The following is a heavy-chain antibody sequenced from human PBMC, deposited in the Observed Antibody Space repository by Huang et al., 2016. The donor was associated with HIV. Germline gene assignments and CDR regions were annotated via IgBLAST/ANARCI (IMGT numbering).Heavy chain of an antibody. CDR2: INHRGIT. CDR1: GGSFSGYY. J-gene: IGHJ2*01. CDR3: ARDVNFYDSTGYHSPYWYFDL. D-gene: IGHD3-9*01. Sequence: QVHLQQWGAGLLKPSETLSLTCAVYGGSFSGYYWTWIRQSPGKGLEWIGDINHRGITNYNPSLSSRVIMTGDASRNQFSLKLRSVTAADTAGYYCARDVNFYDSTGYHSPYWYFDLWGRGALVTVSS. V-gene: IGHV4-34*02.